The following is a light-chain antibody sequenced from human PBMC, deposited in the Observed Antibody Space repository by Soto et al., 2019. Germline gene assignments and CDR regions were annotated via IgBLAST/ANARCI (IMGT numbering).Light chain of an antibody. CDR1: QSVSSY. J-gene: IGKJ4*01. V-gene: IGKV3-11*01. Sequence: EIVLTQSPATLSLSPGERGTVSCRASQSVSSYLAWYQQKPGQAPRLLIYDASNRATGIPARFGGSGSGTDFTLTISSLEPEDFAVYYCQQRSNWPTFGGGTKVEIK. CDR3: QQRSNWPT. CDR2: DAS.